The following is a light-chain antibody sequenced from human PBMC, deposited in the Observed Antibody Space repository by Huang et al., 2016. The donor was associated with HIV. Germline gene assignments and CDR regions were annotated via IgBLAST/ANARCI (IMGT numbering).Light chain of an antibody. Sequence: DIQMIQSPSSLSASVGDRVTITCRASQSINSYLNWYQQKPGKAPKVLIYAASSLQSGVPARVSGSGSGTDFTLTINRLQPEDFAIYYCQQSYNTPLTFGGGTRLEIK. CDR1: QSINSY. V-gene: IGKV1-39*01. CDR3: QQSYNTPLT. J-gene: IGKJ4*01. CDR2: AAS.